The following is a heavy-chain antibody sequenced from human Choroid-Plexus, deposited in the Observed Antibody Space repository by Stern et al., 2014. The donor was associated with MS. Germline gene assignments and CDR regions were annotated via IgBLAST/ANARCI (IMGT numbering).Heavy chain of an antibody. V-gene: IGHV3-30*18. CDR2: VSYYGSNK. CDR3: AKDRQYLTYFFDH. D-gene: IGHD2/OR15-2a*01. J-gene: IGHJ5*02. Sequence: VQLVESGGGVVQPGRPLGLSCVASGFTFGSCAMDWVRQAPGKGLEWVAGVSYYGSNKYYADSVKVRFTISRDNSQNTLYMQMSSMRPEDTAVYYCAKDRQYLTYFFDHWGQGSLVTVSS. CDR1: GFTFGSCA.